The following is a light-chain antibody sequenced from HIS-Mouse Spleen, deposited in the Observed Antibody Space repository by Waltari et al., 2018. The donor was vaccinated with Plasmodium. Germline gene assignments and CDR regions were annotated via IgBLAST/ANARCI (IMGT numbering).Light chain of an antibody. CDR1: ALPKQY. J-gene: IGLJ1*01. Sequence: SYELTQPPSVSVSPGQTARITCSGDALPKQYASWYQQKPGQAPRLVIYKDSERPSGIPERFSGSSSGTTVTLTISGVQAEDEADYYCQSADSSGTYVFGTGTKVTVL. CDR2: KDS. CDR3: QSADSSGTYV. V-gene: IGLV3-25*03.